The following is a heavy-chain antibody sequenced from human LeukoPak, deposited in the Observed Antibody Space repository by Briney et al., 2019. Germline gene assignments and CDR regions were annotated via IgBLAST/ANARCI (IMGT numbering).Heavy chain of an antibody. D-gene: IGHD2-2*01. CDR3: AKSAPSPFPAAIAGYFQH. CDR2: IRYDGSNK. CDR1: GFTFSSHG. V-gene: IGHV3-30*02. J-gene: IGHJ1*01. Sequence: PGGSLRLSCAASGFTFSSHGMHWVRQAPGKGLEWVAFIRYDGSNKYYADSVKGRFTISRDNSKNTLYLQMNSLRAEDTAVYYCAKSAPSPFPAAIAGYFQHWGQGTLVTVSS.